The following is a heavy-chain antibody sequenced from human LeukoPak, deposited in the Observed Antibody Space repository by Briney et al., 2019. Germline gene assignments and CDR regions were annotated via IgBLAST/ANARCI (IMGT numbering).Heavy chain of an antibody. V-gene: IGHV4-34*01. Sequence: PSETLSLTCAVYGGSFSGYYWSWIRQPPGKGLEWIGEINHSGSTNYNPSLKSRVTISVDTSKNQFSLKLSSVTAADTAVYYCARSGFWSGYYLVPSYFQHWGQGTLVTVSS. CDR3: ARSGFWSGYYLVPSYFQH. J-gene: IGHJ1*01. CDR2: INHSGST. D-gene: IGHD3-3*01. CDR1: GGSFSGYY.